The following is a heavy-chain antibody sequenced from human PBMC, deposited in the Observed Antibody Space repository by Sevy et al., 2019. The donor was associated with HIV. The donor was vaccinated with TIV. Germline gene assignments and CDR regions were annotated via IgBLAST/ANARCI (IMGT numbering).Heavy chain of an antibody. Sequence: GGSLRLSCAVSGFTFNNAWMKWVRQAPGTGLQWVGLIKSKIDGETTDYAAPVKGRFTISRDDSKNTLFLQMNSLKIEDTAVYYCATAPGYYDSAPFDYWGPGTLLTVSS. CDR2: IKSKIDGETT. CDR3: ATAPGYYDSAPFDY. CDR1: GFTFNNAW. D-gene: IGHD3-22*01. V-gene: IGHV3-15*01. J-gene: IGHJ4*02.